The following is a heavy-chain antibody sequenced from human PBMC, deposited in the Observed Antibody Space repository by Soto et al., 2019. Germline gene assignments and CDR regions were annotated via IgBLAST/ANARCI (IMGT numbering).Heavy chain of an antibody. Sequence: EVQLLESGGGLVQPGGSLRLSCAASGFTFSSYAMSWVRQAPGKGLEWVSAISGSGGSTYYADSVKGRFTISRDNSKNTLYLQMNSLRAEDTAVYYCAKAKFGVVIMGGYFDYWGQGTLVTVSS. CDR2: ISGSGGST. D-gene: IGHD3-3*01. J-gene: IGHJ4*02. CDR3: AKAKFGVVIMGGYFDY. V-gene: IGHV3-23*01. CDR1: GFTFSSYA.